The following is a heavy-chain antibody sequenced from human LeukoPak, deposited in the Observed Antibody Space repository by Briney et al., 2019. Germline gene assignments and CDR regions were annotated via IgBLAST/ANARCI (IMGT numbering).Heavy chain of an antibody. Sequence: PGGSLRLSCAASGFTFSSYSMNWVRQAPGKGLEWVSSISSSSSYIYYADSVKGRFTISRDNAKNSLYLQMNSLRAEDTAVYYCARALVWFRAYYYYYMDVWGKGTTVTVSS. J-gene: IGHJ6*03. CDR3: ARALVWFRAYYYYYMDV. CDR1: GFTFSSYS. V-gene: IGHV3-21*01. CDR2: ISSSSSYI. D-gene: IGHD3-10*01.